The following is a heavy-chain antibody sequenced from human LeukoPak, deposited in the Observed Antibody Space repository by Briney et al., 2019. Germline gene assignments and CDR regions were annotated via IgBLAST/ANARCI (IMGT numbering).Heavy chain of an antibody. Sequence: GGTLRLSCVASGFTFSSYGMSWVRQAPGKGLEWVSAISGSGGSTYYADSVKGRFTISRDTSKNTLYLQMNSLRAEDTAVYYCAKDLGSYYYDSTDWGQGTLVTVSS. CDR1: GFTFSSYG. CDR2: ISGSGGST. V-gene: IGHV3-23*01. J-gene: IGHJ4*02. D-gene: IGHD3-22*01. CDR3: AKDLGSYYYDSTD.